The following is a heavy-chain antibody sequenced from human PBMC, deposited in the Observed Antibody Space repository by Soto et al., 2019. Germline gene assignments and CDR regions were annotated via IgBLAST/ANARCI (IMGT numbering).Heavy chain of an antibody. V-gene: IGHV4-31*03. D-gene: IGHD3-22*01. J-gene: IGHJ5*02. Sequence: PSETLSLTCTVSGGSISSGGYYWSWIRQHPGKGLEWIGYIYYSGSTYYNPSLKSRVTISVDTSKNQFSLKLSSVTAADTAVYYCVIAEAYYDSSGYYPIWFDPWGQATLVTVSS. CDR2: IYYSGST. CDR1: GGSISSGGYY. CDR3: VIAEAYYDSSGYYPIWFDP.